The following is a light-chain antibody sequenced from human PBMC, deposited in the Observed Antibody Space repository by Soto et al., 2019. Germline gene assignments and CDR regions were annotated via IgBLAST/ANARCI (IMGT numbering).Light chain of an antibody. J-gene: IGKJ1*01. CDR1: QSVSSSS. V-gene: IGKV3-20*01. CDR2: EAS. Sequence: EIGLEQSPGTLSLSPGERATLSCRASQSVSSSSLAWYQQNPGQAPRLLIYEASSRATGIPDRFSGSGSGTDFTLTISRLEPEDFAVYYCQQYRTFGQGTKVDIK. CDR3: QQYRT.